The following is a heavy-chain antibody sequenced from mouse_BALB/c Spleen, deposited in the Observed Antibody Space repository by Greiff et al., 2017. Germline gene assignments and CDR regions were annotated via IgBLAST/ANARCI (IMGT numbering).Heavy chain of an antibody. J-gene: IGHJ4*01. Sequence: EVKLQESGGGLVQPGGSRKLSCAASGFTFSSFGMHWVRQAPEKGLEWVAYISSGSSTIYYADTVKGRFTISRDNPKNTLFLQMTSLRSEDTAMYYCATTMIKGQYYYAMDNWGQGTSVTVSS. V-gene: IGHV5-17*02. CDR1: GFTFSSFG. CDR3: ATTMIKGQYYYAMDN. D-gene: IGHD2-4*01. CDR2: ISSGSSTI.